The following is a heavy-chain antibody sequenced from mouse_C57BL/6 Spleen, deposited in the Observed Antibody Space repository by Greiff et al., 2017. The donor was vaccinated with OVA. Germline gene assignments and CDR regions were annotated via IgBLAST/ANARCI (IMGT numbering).Heavy chain of an antibody. V-gene: IGHV1-61*01. J-gene: IGHJ2*01. CDR2: IYPSDSDT. CDR1: GYTFTSYW. D-gene: IGHD1-1*01. Sequence: QVQLQQPGAELVRPGSSVKLSCKASGYTFTSYWMDWVKQRPGQGLEWIGNIYPSDSDTHYNQKFKDKATLTVDKSSSTAYMQLSSLTSEDSAVYYCDRRGDYYGSSFPLGYWGQGTTLTVSS. CDR3: DRRGDYYGSSFPLGY.